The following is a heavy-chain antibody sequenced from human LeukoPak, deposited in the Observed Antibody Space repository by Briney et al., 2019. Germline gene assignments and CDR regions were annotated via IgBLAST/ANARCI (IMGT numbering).Heavy chain of an antibody. CDR2: ISRDSNYI. CDR3: ARELTYSDY. V-gene: IGHV3-21*01. CDR1: GFTFSSYA. J-gene: IGHJ4*02. Sequence: GGSLRLSCAASGFTFSSYAMNWVRQAPGKGLEWVSSISRDSNYIYYADSVKGRFTISRDNAKNTLYLQMNSLRAEDTAVYYCARELTYSDYWGQGTLVTVSS. D-gene: IGHD4-11*01.